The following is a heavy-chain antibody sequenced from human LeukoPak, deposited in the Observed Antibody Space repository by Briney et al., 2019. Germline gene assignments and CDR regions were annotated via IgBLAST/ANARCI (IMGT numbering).Heavy chain of an antibody. CDR1: GYTFTSYG. Sequence: ASVKVSCMASGYTFTSYGISWVRQAPGQGLEWMGWISAYNGNTNYAQKLQGRVTMTTDTSTSTAYMELRSLRSDDTAVYYCARDPSEDTAFDYWGQGTLVTVSS. D-gene: IGHD5-18*01. CDR3: ARDPSEDTAFDY. V-gene: IGHV1-18*01. CDR2: ISAYNGNT. J-gene: IGHJ4*02.